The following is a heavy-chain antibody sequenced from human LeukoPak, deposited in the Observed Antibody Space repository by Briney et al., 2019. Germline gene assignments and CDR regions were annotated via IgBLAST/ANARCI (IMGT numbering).Heavy chain of an antibody. Sequence: GGSLRLSCAASGFTFSSYAMSWVRQAPGKGLEWVSAISGSGGSTYYADSVKGRFTVSRDNSKNTLYLQMNSLRAEDTAVYYCAKARGYSGSYSTPSDYWGQGTLVTVSS. J-gene: IGHJ4*02. D-gene: IGHD1-26*01. CDR3: AKARGYSGSYSTPSDY. V-gene: IGHV3-23*01. CDR2: ISGSGGST. CDR1: GFTFSSYA.